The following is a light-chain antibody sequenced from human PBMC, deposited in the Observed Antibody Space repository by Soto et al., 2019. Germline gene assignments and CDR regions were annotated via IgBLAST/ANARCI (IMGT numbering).Light chain of an antibody. V-gene: IGKV1-5*03. CDR1: QSLTCG. CDR2: KTF. Sequence: DITRPQSPPTFPASEEDRDPITSGPSQSLTCGWAWNRQKPGKAPNLLTYKTFSLESGVPSRFSGSGSGTEFTLTISSLQPDDFATYYCQHWTDYSWTFGQGTKVEVK. J-gene: IGKJ1*01. CDR3: QHWTDYSWT.